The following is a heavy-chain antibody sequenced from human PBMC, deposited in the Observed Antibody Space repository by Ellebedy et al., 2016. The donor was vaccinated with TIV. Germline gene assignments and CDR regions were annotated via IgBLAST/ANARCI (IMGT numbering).Heavy chain of an antibody. CDR3: ARDQGWAYPGSTRFDY. Sequence: SLKIYCAASGFTFDDYAMHWVRQAPGKGLEWVSGISWNSGSIGYADSVKGRFTISRDNAKNSLYLQMSSLRAEDTAVYYCARDQGWAYPGSTRFDYWGQGTLVTVSS. D-gene: IGHD3-10*01. J-gene: IGHJ4*03. CDR1: GFTFDDYA. V-gene: IGHV3-9*01. CDR2: ISWNSGSI.